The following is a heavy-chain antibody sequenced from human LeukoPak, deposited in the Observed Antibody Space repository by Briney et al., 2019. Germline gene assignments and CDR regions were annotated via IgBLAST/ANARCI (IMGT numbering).Heavy chain of an antibody. CDR3: ARGEFSSGYYAY. D-gene: IGHD3-22*01. V-gene: IGHV4-39*07. J-gene: IGHJ4*02. Sequence: SETLSLTCTVSGGSISSSSYYWGWIRQPPGKGLEWIGSIYYSGSTYYNPSLKSRVTISVDTSKNQFSLKLSSVTAADTAVYYCARGEFSSGYYAYWGQGSLVTVSS. CDR1: GGSISSSSYY. CDR2: IYYSGST.